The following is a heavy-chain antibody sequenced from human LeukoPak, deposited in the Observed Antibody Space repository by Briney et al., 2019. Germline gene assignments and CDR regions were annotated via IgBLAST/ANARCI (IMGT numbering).Heavy chain of an antibody. J-gene: IGHJ4*02. Sequence: SETLSLTCTVSGGSISSYYWSWIRQPPGKGLEWIGYIYYSGSTYYNPSLKSRVTISVDTSKNQFSLKLSSVTAADTAVYYCARRGYSYGYKYYFDYWGQGTLVTVSS. CDR3: ARRGYSYGYKYYFDY. D-gene: IGHD5-18*01. CDR1: GGSISSYY. CDR2: IYYSGST. V-gene: IGHV4-59*08.